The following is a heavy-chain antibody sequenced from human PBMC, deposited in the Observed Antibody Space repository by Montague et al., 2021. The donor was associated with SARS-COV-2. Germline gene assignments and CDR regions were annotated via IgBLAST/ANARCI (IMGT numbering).Heavy chain of an antibody. V-gene: IGHV4-59*01. CDR1: GGSISSYY. J-gene: IGHJ5*02. Sequence: SETLSLTCTVSGGSISSYYWSWIRQPPGKGLEWIGYIYYSGSTNYNPSLKSRVTISVDTSKNQFSLKLSSVTAADTAVYYCARGLPMVRGVIRWFDPWGQRTLVTVSS. CDR2: IYYSGST. CDR3: ARGLPMVRGVIRWFDP. D-gene: IGHD3-10*01.